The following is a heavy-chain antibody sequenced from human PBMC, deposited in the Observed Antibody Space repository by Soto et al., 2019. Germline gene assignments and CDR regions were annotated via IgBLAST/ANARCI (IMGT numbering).Heavy chain of an antibody. CDR3: ARDRSSGWYLEGDYYYGMDV. J-gene: IGHJ6*02. V-gene: IGHV4-34*01. Sequence: SETLSLTCAVSGESFSDYYWSWIRQPPGKGLEWIGEINHSGSTNYNPSLKSRVTISVDTSKNQFSLKLSSVTAADTAVYYCARDRSSGWYLEGDYYYGMDVWGQGTTVTVSS. CDR2: INHSGST. CDR1: GESFSDYY. D-gene: IGHD6-19*01.